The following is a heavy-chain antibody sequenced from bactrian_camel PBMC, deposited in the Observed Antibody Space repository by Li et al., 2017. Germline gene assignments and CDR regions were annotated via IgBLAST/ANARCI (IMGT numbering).Heavy chain of an antibody. J-gene: IGHJ4*01. D-gene: IGHD1*01. V-gene: IGHV3S1*01. Sequence: HVQLVESGGGLVQPGGSLRLSCAASGFFFSTYSMYWVRQGPGKGLEWVSGIDKSGVTSGYADSVKGRFTSSRDNAKQTLYLQMNSLKSEDTALYYCTTRGWSDGFDYWGQGTQVTVS. CDR3: TTRGWSDGFDY. CDR2: IDKSGVTS. CDR1: GFFFSTYS.